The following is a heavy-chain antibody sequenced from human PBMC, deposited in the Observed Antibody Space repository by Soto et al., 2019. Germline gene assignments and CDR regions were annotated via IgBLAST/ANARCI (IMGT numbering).Heavy chain of an antibody. J-gene: IGHJ5*02. CDR1: GYTFTHYA. Sequence: ASVKVSCKASGYTFTHYAIHWVRQAPGHSLAWMGWITPENGYTKYSQKFPGRVTITRDTSASAAYMELSGLRAEETGLYYCNGGKEAGVWFDPGGRATVVTV. CDR2: ITPENGYT. D-gene: IGHD3-16*01. CDR3: NGGKEAGVWFDP. V-gene: IGHV1-3*01.